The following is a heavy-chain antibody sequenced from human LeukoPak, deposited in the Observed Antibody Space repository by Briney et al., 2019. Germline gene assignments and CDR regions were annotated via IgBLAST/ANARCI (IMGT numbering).Heavy chain of an antibody. Sequence: PGGSLRLSCAASGFTFSNAWMSWVRQAPGKWLEWVGRIKSKADGGTTDYAAPVKGRFTISRDDSKNTLYLQMNSLKTEDTAVYYCTTDMYYYDSSGYADYWGQGTLVTVSS. J-gene: IGHJ4*02. CDR3: TTDMYYYDSSGYADY. CDR2: IKSKADGGTT. D-gene: IGHD3-22*01. V-gene: IGHV3-15*01. CDR1: GFTFSNAW.